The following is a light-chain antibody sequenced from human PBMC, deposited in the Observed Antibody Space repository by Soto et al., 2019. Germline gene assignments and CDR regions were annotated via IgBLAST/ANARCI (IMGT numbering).Light chain of an antibody. CDR2: GAS. CDR3: QQSYSGQRT. CDR1: QSVSSN. Sequence: EIVMTQSPATLSVSPGERATLSCRASQSVSSNLAWYQQKPGQAPRLLIYGASTRATGIPARFSGSGSGTEFTLTISSLESEDFAVYYCQQSYSGQRTVGPGAKVEIK. V-gene: IGKV3-15*01. J-gene: IGKJ3*01.